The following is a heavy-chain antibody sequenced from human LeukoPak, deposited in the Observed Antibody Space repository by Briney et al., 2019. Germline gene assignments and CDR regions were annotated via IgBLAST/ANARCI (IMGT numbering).Heavy chain of an antibody. V-gene: IGHV3-74*01. CDR1: GFTFTSYY. D-gene: IGHD6-6*01. CDR3: ARDLSIAARPRWFDP. Sequence: GGSLRLSCAASGFTFTSYYMHWVRQAPGKGLVWVSRISGDGSNTIYADSVKGRFTISRDNSKNTLYLQMNSLRAEDTAVYYCARDLSIAARPRWFDPWGQGTLVTVSS. CDR2: ISGDGSNT. J-gene: IGHJ5*02.